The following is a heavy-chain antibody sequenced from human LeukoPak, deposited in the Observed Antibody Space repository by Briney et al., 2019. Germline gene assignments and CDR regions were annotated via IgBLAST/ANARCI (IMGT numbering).Heavy chain of an antibody. J-gene: IGHJ3*02. CDR2: MYSGGST. CDR3: ARGNYASTGPGALDI. Sequence: GGSLRLSCAASVFTASNNYMSWVRQAPGKGLEWVSVMYSGGSTNYADSVKGRFIISRDDSKNILDLQMNSLKAEDTAAYYCARGNYASTGPGALDIWGQGTMVTVSS. D-gene: IGHD3-22*01. CDR1: VFTASNNY. V-gene: IGHV3-53*01.